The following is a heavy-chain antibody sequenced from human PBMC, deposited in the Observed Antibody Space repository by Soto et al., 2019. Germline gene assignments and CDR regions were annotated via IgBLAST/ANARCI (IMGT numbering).Heavy chain of an antibody. CDR2: ISTLGTTI. V-gene: IGHV3-48*03. CDR1: AFHFKIYC. Sequence: ILSWSPSAFHFKIYCMTSFPQAPGKGLEWISDISTLGTTIHYADSVRDRFTISRDNPTNTVYLHLTSLRDEDTAVYYCARVAIMGVANNPLFFFGLWGQESRVAVSS. J-gene: IGHJ4*02. D-gene: IGHD2-21*01. CDR3: ARVAIMGVANNPLFFFGL.